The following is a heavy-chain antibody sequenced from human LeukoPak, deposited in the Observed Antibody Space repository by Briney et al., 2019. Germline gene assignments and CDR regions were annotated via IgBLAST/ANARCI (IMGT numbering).Heavy chain of an antibody. J-gene: IGHJ4*02. CDR2: ISWNSGSI. V-gene: IGHV3-9*01. D-gene: IGHD6-13*01. CDR1: GFTFDDYA. CDR3: AKAAYGSSWPYYFDY. Sequence: GGSLRLSCAASGFTFDDYAMHGVRQAPGKGVEWGSGISWNSGSIDYADSVKGRFTISRDNAKNSLYLQMNSLRAEDTALYYCAKAAYGSSWPYYFDYWGQGTLVTVSS.